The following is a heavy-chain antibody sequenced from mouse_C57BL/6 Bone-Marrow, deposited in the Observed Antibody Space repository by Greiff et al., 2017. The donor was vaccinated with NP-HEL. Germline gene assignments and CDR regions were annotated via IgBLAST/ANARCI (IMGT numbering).Heavy chain of an antibody. J-gene: IGHJ4*01. Sequence: VQGVESGPGLVAPSPSLSISCTVSGFSLTSYGVDWVRQPPGKGLEWLGVIWGGGSTNCNSALMSRLSISKDNSKSQVLIKMNSLQTDDTAMYYCDNHTVVEGDYWGKGTSVTVSS. CDR3: DNHTVVEGDY. D-gene: IGHD1-1*01. V-gene: IGHV2-9*01. CDR2: IWGGGST. CDR1: GFSLTSYG.